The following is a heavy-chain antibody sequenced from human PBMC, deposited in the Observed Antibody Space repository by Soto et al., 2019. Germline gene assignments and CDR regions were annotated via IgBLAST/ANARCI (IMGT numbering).Heavy chain of an antibody. CDR3: ARRTVNIRTFYSGLKTHCFDY. V-gene: IGHV4-39*01. Sequence: ATVTVTWSFCGGSLIRIDYDSFWIRQPPGKGLEWIGSIYYSGSTYYNPSLQSRVAISVDTSKNQFSLKLKSVTAADTAIYYCARRTVNIRTFYSGLKTHCFDYWGQGAPVTVSS. CDR1: GGSLIRIDYD. D-gene: IGHD6-19*01. J-gene: IGHJ4*02. CDR2: IYYSGST.